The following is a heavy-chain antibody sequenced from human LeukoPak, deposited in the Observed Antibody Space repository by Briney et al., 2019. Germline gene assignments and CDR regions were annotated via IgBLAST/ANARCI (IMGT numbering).Heavy chain of an antibody. V-gene: IGHV4-30-2*01. Sequence: PSETLSLTCTVSGGSISSGGHSWSWIRQPPGKGLEWIGYIYHSGSGSTYYNPSLKSRVTISIDKSKNQFSLKLNSVTAADTAVYYCARHVYYYDSSGYEGAFDIWGQGTMVTVSS. D-gene: IGHD3-22*01. CDR3: ARHVYYYDSSGYEGAFDI. CDR2: IYHSGSGST. CDR1: GGSISSGGHS. J-gene: IGHJ3*02.